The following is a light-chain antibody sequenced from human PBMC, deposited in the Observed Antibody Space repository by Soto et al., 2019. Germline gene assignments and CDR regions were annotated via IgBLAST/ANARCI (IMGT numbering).Light chain of an antibody. CDR3: MQALQTLRT. J-gene: IGKJ1*01. Sequence: DLVMTQSPLSLPVTPGEPASISCRSSQSLLHSNGYNYLDWYLQKPGQPTQLLIYLGSNRASGVPDRFSGSGSGTDCTLKISRVEAEDVGVYYCMQALQTLRTFGQGTKVEIK. CDR2: LGS. V-gene: IGKV2-28*01. CDR1: QSLLHSNGYNY.